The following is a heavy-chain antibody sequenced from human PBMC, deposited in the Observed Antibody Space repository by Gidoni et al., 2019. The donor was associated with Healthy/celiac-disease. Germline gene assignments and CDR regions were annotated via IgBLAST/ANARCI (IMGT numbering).Heavy chain of an antibody. Sequence: QVQLQQWGAGLLKPSETLSLTCAVYGGSFSGYYWSWIRQPPGKGLEWIGEINHSGSTNYNPSLKSRVTISVDTSKNQFSLKLSSVTAADTAVYYCARATTRITIFGVVDHGPMDVWGKGTTVTVSS. V-gene: IGHV4-34*01. J-gene: IGHJ6*03. D-gene: IGHD3-3*01. CDR3: ARATTRITIFGVVDHGPMDV. CDR2: INHSGST. CDR1: GGSFSGYY.